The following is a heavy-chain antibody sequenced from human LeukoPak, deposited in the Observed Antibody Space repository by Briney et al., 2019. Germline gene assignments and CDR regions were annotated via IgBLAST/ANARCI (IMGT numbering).Heavy chain of an antibody. J-gene: IGHJ5*02. CDR2: IYYSGST. CDR1: GGSISSSSYY. D-gene: IGHD4-17*01. Sequence: SETLSLTCTVSGGSISSSSYYWGWIRQPPGKGLEWIGSIYYSGSTYYNPSLKSRVTISVDTSKNQFSLKLSSVTAADTAVYYCARDRFGGDYAGWFDPWGQGTLVTVSS. CDR3: ARDRFGGDYAGWFDP. V-gene: IGHV4-39*07.